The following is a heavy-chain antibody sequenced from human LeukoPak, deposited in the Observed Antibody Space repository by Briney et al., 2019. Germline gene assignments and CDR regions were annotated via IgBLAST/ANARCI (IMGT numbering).Heavy chain of an antibody. V-gene: IGHV4-59*01. CDR3: ARDRATDAFDI. Sequence: IPSQTLSLTCTVSGGSISSYYWSWIRQPPGKGLEWIGYIYYSGSTNYNPLFKSRVTISVDTSKNQFSLKLSSVTAADTAVYYCARDRATDAFDIWGQGTMVTVSS. J-gene: IGHJ3*02. CDR2: IYYSGST. CDR1: GGSISSYY.